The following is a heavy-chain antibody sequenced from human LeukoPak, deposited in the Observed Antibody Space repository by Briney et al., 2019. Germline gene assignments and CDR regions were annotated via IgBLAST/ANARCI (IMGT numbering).Heavy chain of an antibody. CDR3: ARDGGDLLRVDY. Sequence: ASVKVSCKASGYTFSSFGFMWVRQAPGQGLDWMGWISVYNGDTRYAQKFQGRVTMTTDTSTSTAYMELWSLTSDDTAVYYCARDGGDLLRVDYWGQGTQVTVSS. CDR1: GYTFSSFG. V-gene: IGHV1-18*01. D-gene: IGHD1-26*01. J-gene: IGHJ4*02. CDR2: ISVYNGDT.